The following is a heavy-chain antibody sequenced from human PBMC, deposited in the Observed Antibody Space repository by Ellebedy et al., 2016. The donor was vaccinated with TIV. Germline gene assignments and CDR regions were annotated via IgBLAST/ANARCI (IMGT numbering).Heavy chain of an antibody. D-gene: IGHD3-10*01. Sequence: GESLKISXAASGFTFSNAWMNWVRQAPGKGLEWVGRIKSKTDGGTTDYAAPVKGRFTISRDDSKNTLYLQINSLKTEDTAVYYCTTNYGSGSYSYYYYYGMDVWGQGTTVTVSS. J-gene: IGHJ6*02. CDR3: TTNYGSGSYSYYYYYGMDV. CDR2: IKSKTDGGTT. CDR1: GFTFSNAW. V-gene: IGHV3-15*07.